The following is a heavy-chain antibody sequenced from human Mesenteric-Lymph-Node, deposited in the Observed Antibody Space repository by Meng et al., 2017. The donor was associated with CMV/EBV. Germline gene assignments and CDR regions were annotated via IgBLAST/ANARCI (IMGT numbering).Heavy chain of an antibody. Sequence: GESLKISCAASGFTFSSYSMNWVRQAPGKGLEWVSSISSSSSYIYYADSVKGRFTISRDNAKNSLYLQMNSLRAEDTAVYYCAKERVTAATKQGDFDHWGQGTLVTVSS. D-gene: IGHD2-15*01. V-gene: IGHV3-21*01. CDR1: GFTFSSYS. CDR2: ISSSSSYI. J-gene: IGHJ4*02. CDR3: AKERVTAATKQGDFDH.